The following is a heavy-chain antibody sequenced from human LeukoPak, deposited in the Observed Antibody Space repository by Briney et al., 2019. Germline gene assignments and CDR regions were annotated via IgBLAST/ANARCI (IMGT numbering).Heavy chain of an antibody. D-gene: IGHD2-2*01. Sequence: PGGSLRLSCAASGFTVSSTYMNWVRQAPGKGLEWVSVITSGGNSYYADSVKGRFTISRDNSKNPLYLQMNSLRAEDTAVYYCARGQCSSPSCRYFDYWGQGTLVTVSS. CDR3: ARGQCSSPSCRYFDY. V-gene: IGHV3-66*01. J-gene: IGHJ4*02. CDR2: ITSGGNS. CDR1: GFTVSSTY.